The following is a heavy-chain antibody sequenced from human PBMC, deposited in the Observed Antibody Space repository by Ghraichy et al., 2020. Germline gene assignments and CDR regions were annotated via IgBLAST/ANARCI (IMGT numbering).Heavy chain of an antibody. J-gene: IGHJ3*02. V-gene: IGHV4-39*01. Sequence: SETLSLTCTVSGGSISSSSYYWGWIRQPPGKGLEWIGSIYYSGSTYYNPSLKSRVTISVDTSKNQFSLKLSSVTAADTAVYYCARRAWEITMIVERYRDGAFDIWGQGTMVTVSS. CDR2: IYYSGST. CDR1: GGSISSSSYY. D-gene: IGHD3-22*01. CDR3: ARRAWEITMIVERYRDGAFDI.